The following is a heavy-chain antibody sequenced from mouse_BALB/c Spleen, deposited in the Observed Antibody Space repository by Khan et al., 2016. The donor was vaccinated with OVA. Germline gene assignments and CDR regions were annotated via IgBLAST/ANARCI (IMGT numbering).Heavy chain of an antibody. Sequence: EVQLQQSGTVLASPGASVKMSCTASGYSFPSYWMHWVKQRPGKGLEWVGAFYPGISDTRCNQKFKGKAKLTVVTSASTSFMEFSSLSNEAIAVFFCTRSYDSYYFYYWGQGTTLTVSS. CDR2: FYPGISDT. CDR1: GYSFPSYW. J-gene: IGHJ2*01. V-gene: IGHV1-5*01. CDR3: TRSYDSYYFYY. D-gene: IGHD2-4*01.